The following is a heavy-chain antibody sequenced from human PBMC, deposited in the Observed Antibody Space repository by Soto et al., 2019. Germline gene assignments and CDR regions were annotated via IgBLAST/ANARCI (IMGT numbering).Heavy chain of an antibody. Sequence: EVQLLESGGGLVSPGGSLRLSCAASGFTFSSYAMSWVRQAPGKGLEWLAGITFRGDYTYYAYSVKGRFSLSRDNSRNRLDLQMNNLKVEDTALYYCAKLGTMGVFDNWGQGTLLTVSS. CDR1: GFTFSSYA. CDR2: ITFRGDYT. D-gene: IGHD1-26*01. V-gene: IGHV3-23*01. CDR3: AKLGTMGVFDN. J-gene: IGHJ4*02.